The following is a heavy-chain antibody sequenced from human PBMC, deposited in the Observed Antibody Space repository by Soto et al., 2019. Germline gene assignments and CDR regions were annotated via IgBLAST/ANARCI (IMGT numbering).Heavy chain of an antibody. D-gene: IGHD6-19*01. Sequence: QLQLQESGSGLVKPSQTLSLTCAVSGGSISSGGYSWSWIRQPPGKGLEWIGYIYHSGSTYYNPSLKSRVTITVDRSKNPFSLKLSSVTAADTAVYSCARAGGLGAVAADYWGQGTLVTVSS. V-gene: IGHV4-30-2*01. CDR3: ARAGGLGAVAADY. J-gene: IGHJ4*02. CDR2: IYHSGST. CDR1: GGSISSGGYS.